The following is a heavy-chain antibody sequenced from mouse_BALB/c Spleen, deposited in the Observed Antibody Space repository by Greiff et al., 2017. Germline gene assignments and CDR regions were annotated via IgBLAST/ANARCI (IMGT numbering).Heavy chain of an antibody. V-gene: IGHV3-8*02. D-gene: IGHD2-4*01. CDR2: ISYSGST. CDR3: ARFYDYEDYAMDY. CDR1: GDSITSGY. J-gene: IGHJ4*01. Sequence: VQLKESGPSLVKPSQTLSLTCSVTGDSITSGYWNWIRKFPGNKLEYMGYISYSGSTYYNPSLKSRISITRDTSKNQYYLQLNSVTTEDTATYYCARFYDYEDYAMDYWGQGTSVTVSS.